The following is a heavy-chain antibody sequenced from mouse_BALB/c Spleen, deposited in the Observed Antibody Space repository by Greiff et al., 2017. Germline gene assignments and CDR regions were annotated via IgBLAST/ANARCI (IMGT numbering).Heavy chain of an antibody. V-gene: IGHV5-17*02. CDR3: ARYYGNYEAMDY. Sequence: EVQGVESGGGLVQPGGSRKLSCAASGFTFSSFGMHWVRQAPEKGLEWVAYISSGSSTIYYADTVKGRFTISRDNPKNTLFLQMTSLRSEDTAMYYCARYYGNYEAMDYWGQGTSVTVSS. CDR2: ISSGSSTI. J-gene: IGHJ4*01. D-gene: IGHD2-1*01. CDR1: GFTFSSFG.